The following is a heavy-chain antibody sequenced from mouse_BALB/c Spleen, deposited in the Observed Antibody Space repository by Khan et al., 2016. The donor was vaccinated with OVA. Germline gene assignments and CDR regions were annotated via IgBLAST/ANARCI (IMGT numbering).Heavy chain of an antibody. CDR1: GFSLTNYG. Sequence: VQLVESGPGLVAPSQSLSITCTISGFSLTNYGVHWVRQPPGKGLEWLVVIWRDGSTTYNSALKSRLTISKDNSKSQVFIKMNSLQTDDTAMYFCARQPYYHYNIMDYWGKGTSVTVSS. D-gene: IGHD2-10*01. J-gene: IGHJ4*01. CDR2: IWRDGST. CDR3: ARQPYYHYNIMDY. V-gene: IGHV2-6-1*01.